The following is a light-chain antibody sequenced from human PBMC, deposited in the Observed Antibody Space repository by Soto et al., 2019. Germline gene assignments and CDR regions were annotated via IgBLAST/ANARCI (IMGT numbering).Light chain of an antibody. Sequence: HSALTQPRSVSGSPGQSVTISCTGTSSDVGSYDYVSWYQQHPGKAPKFMIYDVSKRPSGVPDRFSGSKSGNTASLTISGLQAEDEADYYCCSYAGTYTLWVFGGGTKLTVL. J-gene: IGLJ3*02. CDR3: CSYAGTYTLWV. V-gene: IGLV2-11*01. CDR1: SSDVGSYDY. CDR2: DVS.